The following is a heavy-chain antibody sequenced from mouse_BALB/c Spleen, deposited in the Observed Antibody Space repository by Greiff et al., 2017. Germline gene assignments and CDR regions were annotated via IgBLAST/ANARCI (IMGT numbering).Heavy chain of an antibody. J-gene: IGHJ1*01. CDR1: GFTFSSYA. D-gene: IGHD2-4*01. CDR3: ARGNDYDKGYWYFDV. V-gene: IGHV5-6-5*01. CDR2: ISSGGST. Sequence: EVQRVESGGGLVKPGGSLKLSCAASGFTFSSYAMSWVRQTPEKRLEWVASISSGGSTYYPDSVKGRFTISRDNARNILYLQMNSLRSEDTAMYYFARGNDYDKGYWYFDVWGAGTTVTVSS.